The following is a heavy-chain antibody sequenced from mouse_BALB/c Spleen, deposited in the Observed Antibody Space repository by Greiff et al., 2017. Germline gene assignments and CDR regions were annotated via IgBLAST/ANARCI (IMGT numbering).Heavy chain of an antibody. V-gene: IGHV1-85*01. CDR1: GYTFTSYD. Sequence: QVQLQQSGAELVKPGASVKLSCKASGYTFTSYDINWVRQRPEQGLEWIGWIIPGDGSTKYNEKFKGKATLTTDKSSSTAYMQLSRLTSEDSAVYFCARGVQDWGQGTTLTVSS. CDR2: IIPGDGST. J-gene: IGHJ2*01. CDR3: ARGVQD.